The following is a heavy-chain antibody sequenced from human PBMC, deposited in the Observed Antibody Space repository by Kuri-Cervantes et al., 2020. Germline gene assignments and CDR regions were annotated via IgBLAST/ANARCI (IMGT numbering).Heavy chain of an antibody. V-gene: IGHV3-30*18. J-gene: IGHJ6*02. CDR2: ISYDGSNK. CDR3: AKEGVVRGEMDV. CDR1: GFTFSSYG. Sequence: GESLKISCAASGFTFSSYGMHWVRQAPGKGLEWVAVISYDGSNKYYADSVKGRFTISRDNSKNTLYLQMNSLRAEDTAVYYCAKEGVVRGEMDVWGQGTTVTVSS. D-gene: IGHD3-10*01.